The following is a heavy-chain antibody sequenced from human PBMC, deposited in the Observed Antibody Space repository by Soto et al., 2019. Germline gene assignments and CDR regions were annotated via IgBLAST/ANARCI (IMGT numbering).Heavy chain of an antibody. CDR2: IYYSGTT. V-gene: IGHV4-59*01. CDR3: ARGSTMAPLRGKLDS. Sequence: SETLSLTCAVSGGSITYYFWNWFRQSPGKGLEWIGYIYYSGTTNYNPSLKSRVTVSVDTSKNQFSLKLNSVTAADTAVYYCARGSTMAPLRGKLDSWSPGPLSTVSS. CDR1: GGSITYYF. J-gene: IGHJ5*01. D-gene: IGHD3-10*01.